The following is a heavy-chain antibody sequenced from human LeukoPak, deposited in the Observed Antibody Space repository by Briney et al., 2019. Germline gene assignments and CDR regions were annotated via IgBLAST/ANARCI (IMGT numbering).Heavy chain of an antibody. CDR3: ARAYMIVQGAFDI. CDR1: GFTFSDYY. J-gene: IGHJ3*02. V-gene: IGHV3-11*01. CDR2: ISSSGITI. D-gene: IGHD3-22*01. Sequence: GGSLRLSCAASGFTFSDYYMSWVRQAPGKGREWVSYISSSGITIYYADSVKGRFTISRDNTKNSLYLQMNSLRAEDTAVYYCARAYMIVQGAFDIWGQGTMVTVSS.